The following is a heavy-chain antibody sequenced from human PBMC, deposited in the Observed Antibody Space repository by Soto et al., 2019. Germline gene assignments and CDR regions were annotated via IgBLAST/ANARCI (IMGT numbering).Heavy chain of an antibody. J-gene: IGHJ6*02. V-gene: IGHV3-30*18. Sequence: QVQLVESGGGVVQPGRSLRLSCAASGFTFGSYGMHWVRQAPGKGLEWVAVISYDGSNKYYADSVKGRFTISRDNSKNTLYLQMNSLRAEDTAVYYCAKSIAALGSYYYYGMDVWGQGTTVTVSS. D-gene: IGHD6-13*01. CDR2: ISYDGSNK. CDR3: AKSIAALGSYYYYGMDV. CDR1: GFTFGSYG.